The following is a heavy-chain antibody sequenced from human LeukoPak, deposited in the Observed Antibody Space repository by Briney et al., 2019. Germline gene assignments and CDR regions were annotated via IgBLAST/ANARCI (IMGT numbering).Heavy chain of an antibody. CDR1: GYTFTSYA. Sequence: GASVKVSCKASGYTFTSYAMHWVRQAPGQRLEWMGWINAGNGNTKYSQDFQGRVTITRDTSATTAYMELSSLRSEDTAVYYCARGRPYYDSSGYSQGFDYWGQGTLVTVSS. CDR2: INAGNGNT. D-gene: IGHD3-22*01. V-gene: IGHV1-3*03. J-gene: IGHJ4*02. CDR3: ARGRPYYDSSGYSQGFDY.